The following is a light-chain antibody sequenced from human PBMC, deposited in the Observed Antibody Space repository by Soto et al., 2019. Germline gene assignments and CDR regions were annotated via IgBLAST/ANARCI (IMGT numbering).Light chain of an antibody. CDR2: GAS. Sequence: ELVLTQYPGTRYLSPGASATLPCRASQSVSSSYLAWYTPKPGQAPRLLIYGASSRATGIPDRFCGNEYGKVVTLKISRLEPEDCAVDDGQQYGSSPISFGPGTKVDI. J-gene: IGKJ1*01. V-gene: IGKV3-20*01. CDR3: QQYGSSPIS. CDR1: QSVSSSY.